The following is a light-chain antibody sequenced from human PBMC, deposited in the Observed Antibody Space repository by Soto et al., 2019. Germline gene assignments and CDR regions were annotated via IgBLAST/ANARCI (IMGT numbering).Light chain of an antibody. CDR3: LLSHSGAYV. CDR1: TGTVTGGHY. CDR2: ETN. Sequence: QAVVTQEPSLTVSPGGTVTLTCGSSTGTVTGGHYPHWFQQKAGQAPTTLIYETNKKHSWTPARFSGSLLGGKAALTLSGAQPEDEAEYYCLLSHSGAYVFGTGTKLTVL. J-gene: IGLJ1*01. V-gene: IGLV7-46*01.